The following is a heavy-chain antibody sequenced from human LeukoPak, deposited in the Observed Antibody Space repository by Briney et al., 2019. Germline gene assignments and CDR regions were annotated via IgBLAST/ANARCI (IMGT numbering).Heavy chain of an antibody. Sequence: SVKVSCKASGGTFSSYAISWVRQAPGQGLEWMGRIIPILGTANYAQKFQGRVTITTDESTSTAYMELSSLRSEDTAVYYCARESTAGYTNHYWGQGTLVTVSS. D-gene: IGHD5-24*01. CDR1: GGTFSSYA. CDR3: ARESTAGYTNHY. CDR2: IIPILGTA. V-gene: IGHV1-69*11. J-gene: IGHJ4*02.